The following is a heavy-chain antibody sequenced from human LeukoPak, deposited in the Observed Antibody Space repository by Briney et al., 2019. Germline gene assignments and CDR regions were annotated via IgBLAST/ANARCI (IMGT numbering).Heavy chain of an antibody. V-gene: IGHV4-34*01. J-gene: IGHJ4*02. CDR2: INHSGST. CDR3: ARLSWIQLWSIDY. D-gene: IGHD5-18*01. CDR1: GGSFSGYY. Sequence: PSETLSLTCAVYGGSFSGYYWSWIRQPPGKGLEWIGEINHSGSTNYNPSPKSRVTISVDTSKNQFSLKLSSVTAADTAVYYCARLSWIQLWSIDYWGQGTLVTVSS.